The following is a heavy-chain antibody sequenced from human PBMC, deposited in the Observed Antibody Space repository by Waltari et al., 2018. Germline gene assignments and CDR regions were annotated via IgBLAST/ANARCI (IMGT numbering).Heavy chain of an antibody. V-gene: IGHV1-8*03. D-gene: IGHD3-22*01. J-gene: IGHJ1*01. CDR3: ARGRHYYDSSGYDFQH. Sequence: QVQLVQSGAEVKKPGASVKVSCKASGYTFTSYDINWVRQATGQGLEWMGWMNPNSGNTGYEQKFQGRVTITRNTSISTAYMELSSLRSEDTAVYYCARGRHYYDSSGYDFQHWGQGTLVTVSS. CDR2: MNPNSGNT. CDR1: GYTFTSYD.